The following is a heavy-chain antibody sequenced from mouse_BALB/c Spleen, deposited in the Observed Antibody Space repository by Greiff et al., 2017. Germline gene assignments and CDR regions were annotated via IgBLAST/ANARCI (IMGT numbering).Heavy chain of an antibody. CDR3: ARDDGNYPYFDY. CDR2: ISSGGSYT. CDR1: GFTFSSYA. V-gene: IGHV5-9-4*01. Sequence: EVKLVESGGGLVKPGGSLKLSCAASGFTFSSYAMSWVRQSPEKRLEWVAEISSGGSYTYYPDTVTGRFTISRDNAKNTLYLEMSSLRSEDTAMYYCARDDGNYPYFDYWGQGTTLTVSS. J-gene: IGHJ2*01. D-gene: IGHD2-1*01.